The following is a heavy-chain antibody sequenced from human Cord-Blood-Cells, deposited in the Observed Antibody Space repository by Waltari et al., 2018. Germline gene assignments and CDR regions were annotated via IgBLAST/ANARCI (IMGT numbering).Heavy chain of an antibody. D-gene: IGHD2-2*02. CDR1: GSTFTSYA. CDR3: ARGARIVVVPAAIDY. J-gene: IGHJ4*02. CDR2: INAGNVNT. V-gene: IGHV1-3*01. Sequence: QVQLVQSGAEVKKPGASVKVSCKASGSTFTSYAIHWVAPAPGQRLEWMGWINAGNVNTKYAQKFQGRVTITRDTSASTAYMELSSLRSEDTAVYYCARGARIVVVPAAIDYWGQGTLVTVSS.